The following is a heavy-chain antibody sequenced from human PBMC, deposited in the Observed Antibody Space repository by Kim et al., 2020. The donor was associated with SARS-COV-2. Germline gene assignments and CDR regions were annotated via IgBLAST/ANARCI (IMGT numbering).Heavy chain of an antibody. D-gene: IGHD1-26*01. J-gene: IGHJ4*01. CDR2: INHSGST. Sequence: SETLSLTCAVYGGSFSGYYWSWIRQPPGKGLEWIGEINHSGSTNYNPSLKSRVTISVDTSKNQFSLKLSSVTAADTAVYYCARLAKGGKSRRYYFDYW. CDR1: GGSFSGYY. V-gene: IGHV4-34*01. CDR3: ARLAKGGKSRRYYFDY.